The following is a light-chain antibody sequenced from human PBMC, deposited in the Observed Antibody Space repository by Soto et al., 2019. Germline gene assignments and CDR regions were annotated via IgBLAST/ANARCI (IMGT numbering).Light chain of an antibody. J-gene: IGKJ1*01. CDR3: QQYNSYSWT. CDR2: DAS. Sequence: DIQITQSPSTLSASLLDIVTITCRASQSISSWLAWYQQKPGKAPKLLIYDASSLESGAPSRFSGSGSGTEFTLTISSLQPDDFATYYCQQYNSYSWTFGQGTKVDIK. CDR1: QSISSW. V-gene: IGKV1-5*01.